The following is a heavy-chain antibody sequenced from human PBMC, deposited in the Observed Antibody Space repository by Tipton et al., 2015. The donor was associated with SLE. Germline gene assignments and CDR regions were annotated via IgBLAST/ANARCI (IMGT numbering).Heavy chain of an antibody. CDR3: ARSTDQNWFDP. D-gene: IGHD2-2*01. V-gene: IGHV4-31*03. CDR1: GDSISNGDDY. Sequence: TLSLTCTVSGDSISNGDDYWSWIRPPPGKGLEWIGNIYYGGGTYYNPSLESRVTISLDTSKNQFSLKLNSVTAADTAVYYCARSTDQNWFDPWGQGTLVTVSS. CDR2: IYYGGGT. J-gene: IGHJ5*02.